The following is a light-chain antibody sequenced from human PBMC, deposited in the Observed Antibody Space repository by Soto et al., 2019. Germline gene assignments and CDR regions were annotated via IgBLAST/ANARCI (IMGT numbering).Light chain of an antibody. CDR3: QQRSNWPPVIT. V-gene: IGKV3-11*01. J-gene: IGKJ5*01. CDR2: EAS. CDR1: QTFSSH. Sequence: EIVLTQSPATLSLSPGERATLSCRASQTFSSHLAWYQQKPGQAPRLLIYEASKWATGIPARFSGRGSGTDFTLTISSLEPEAFAVYYCQQRSNWPPVITFGQGTRLEIK.